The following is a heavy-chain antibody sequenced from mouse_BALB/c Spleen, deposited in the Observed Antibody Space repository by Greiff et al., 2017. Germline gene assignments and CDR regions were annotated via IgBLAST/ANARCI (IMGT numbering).Heavy chain of an antibody. CDR1: GFTFTDYY. V-gene: IGHV7-3*02. CDR3: ARDAGDY. Sequence: EVKVVESGGGLVQPGGSLRLSCATSGFTFTDYYMSWVRQPPGKALEWLGFIRNKANGYTTEYSASVKGRFTISRDNSQSILYLQMNTLRAEDSATYYCARDAGDYWGQGTTLTVSS. J-gene: IGHJ2*01. CDR2: IRNKANGYTT.